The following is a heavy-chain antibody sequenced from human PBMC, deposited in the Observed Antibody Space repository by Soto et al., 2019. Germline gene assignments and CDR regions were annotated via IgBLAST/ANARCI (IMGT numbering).Heavy chain of an antibody. V-gene: IGHV1-3*01. Sequence: ASVKVSCKASGYTFTRYTMNWVRQAPGQRLEWMGWINPDNGNTKSSQKFQDRVIITRDTSASTAYMDLSSLRSEDTAVYYCARRIATGQFDPWGQGTLVTVSS. CDR1: GYTFTRYT. D-gene: IGHD2-15*01. CDR2: INPDNGNT. CDR3: ARRIATGQFDP. J-gene: IGHJ5*02.